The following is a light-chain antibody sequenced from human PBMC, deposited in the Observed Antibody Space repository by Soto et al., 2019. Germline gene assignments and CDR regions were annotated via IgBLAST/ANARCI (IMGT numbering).Light chain of an antibody. Sequence: EIVLTQSPGTLSLSPGERATLSCRTGQSVSGKYVIWYQQKPGQPPRLLIYGVSSRATGIPDRFSGSGSGTDFTLTISRLEPEDFAVYYCQQFSAFGQGTKVELK. V-gene: IGKV3-20*01. CDR2: GVS. CDR3: QQFSA. CDR1: QSVSGKY. J-gene: IGKJ1*01.